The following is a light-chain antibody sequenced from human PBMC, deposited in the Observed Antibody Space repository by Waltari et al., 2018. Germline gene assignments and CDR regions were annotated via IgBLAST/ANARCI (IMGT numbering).Light chain of an antibody. J-gene: IGKJ2*02. Sequence: QMTQSPSSLSASVGDRVTITCRASQTIDYLSWYQHKPGEAPKLLIYETSTLQSGVPTRFSGSKFGTTFIFTISSLQPEDFATYFCQPNYDTPRTFGQGTKVDIK. CDR2: ETS. CDR3: QPNYDTPRT. CDR1: QTIDY. V-gene: IGKV1-39*01.